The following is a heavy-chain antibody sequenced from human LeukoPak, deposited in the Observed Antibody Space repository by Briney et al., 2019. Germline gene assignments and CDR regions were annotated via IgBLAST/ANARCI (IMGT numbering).Heavy chain of an antibody. D-gene: IGHD1-26*01. CDR3: ARVVRGAFDY. Sequence: PGGSLRLSCAASGFTFSSYRMHWARQAPGKGLVWVSRINSDGRSTNYADSAKGRFTISRDNSKNTLYLQMNSLRAEDTAVYYCARVVRGAFDYWGQGTLVTVSS. CDR1: GFTFSSYR. J-gene: IGHJ4*02. V-gene: IGHV3-74*01. CDR2: INSDGRST.